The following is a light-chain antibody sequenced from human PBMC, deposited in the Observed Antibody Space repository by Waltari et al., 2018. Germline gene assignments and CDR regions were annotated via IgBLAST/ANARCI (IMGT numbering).Light chain of an antibody. CDR1: ESVSRA. CDR2: GAS. V-gene: IGKV3-20*01. J-gene: IGKJ1*01. CDR3: QHYVRLPAT. Sequence: PGERATLSCRASESVSRALAWHQQKPGQAPRLLIYGASTRAPGIADRFSGSGSATDFSLTISGLEPEDFAVYYCQHYVRLPATFGQGTKVEIK.